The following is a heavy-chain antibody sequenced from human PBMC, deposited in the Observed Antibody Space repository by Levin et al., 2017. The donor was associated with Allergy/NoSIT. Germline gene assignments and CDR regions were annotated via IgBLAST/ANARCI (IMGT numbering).Heavy chain of an antibody. CDR3: ARDGVSIAARPATPNYDYGMDV. CDR1: GFTFSSYA. CDR2: ISYDGSNK. D-gene: IGHD6-6*01. V-gene: IGHV3-30*04. J-gene: IGHJ6*02. Sequence: LSLTCAASGFTFSSYAMHWVRQAPGKGLGWVAVISYDGSNKYYADSVKGRFTISRDNSKNTLYLQMNSLRAEDTAVYYCARDGVSIAARPATPNYDYGMDVWGQGTTVTVSS.